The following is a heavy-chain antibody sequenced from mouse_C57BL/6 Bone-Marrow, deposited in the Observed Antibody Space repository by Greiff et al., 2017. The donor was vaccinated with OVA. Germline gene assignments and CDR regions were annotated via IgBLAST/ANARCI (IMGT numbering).Heavy chain of an antibody. D-gene: IGHD2-4*01. J-gene: IGHJ2*01. CDR1: GYTFTSYW. CDR3: ARNYDYAYYFDY. CDR2: IDPSDSYT. V-gene: IGHV1-69*01. Sequence: QVQLKQSGAELVMPGASVKLSCKASGYTFTSYWMHWVKQRPGQGLEWIGEIDPSDSYTNYNQKFKGKSTLTVDKSSSTAYMQLSSLTSEDSAVYYCARNYDYAYYFDYWGQGTTLTVSS.